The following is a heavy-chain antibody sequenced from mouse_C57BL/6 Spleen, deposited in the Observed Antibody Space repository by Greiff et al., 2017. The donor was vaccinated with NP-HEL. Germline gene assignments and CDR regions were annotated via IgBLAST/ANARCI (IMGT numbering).Heavy chain of an antibody. CDR2: IDPSDSET. D-gene: IGHD2-2*01. CDR1: GYTFTSYW. V-gene: IGHV1-52*01. CDR3: ARQAIYYGYDDNYFDY. J-gene: IGHJ2*01. Sequence: QVQLQQPGAELVRPGSSVKLSCKASGYTFTSYWMHWVKQRPIQGLEWIGNIDPSDSETHYNQKFKDKATLTVDKSSSTAYMQLSSLTSEDSAVYYCARQAIYYGYDDNYFDYWGQGTTLTVSS.